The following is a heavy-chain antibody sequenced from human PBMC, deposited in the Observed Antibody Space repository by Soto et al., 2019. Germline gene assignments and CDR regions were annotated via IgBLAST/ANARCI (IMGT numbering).Heavy chain of an antibody. CDR1: GFTFSSCA. J-gene: IGHJ4*02. D-gene: IGHD2-2*01. Sequence: GGSLRLSCAASGFTFSSCAMGWVRQAPGKGLEWVSDIMDSGASTYYADSVKGRFTISRDNTKSTLYLQMNSLRAEDTAIYYCAREVVVSRGASYFGYWGPGTLVTVSS. V-gene: IGHV3-23*01. CDR3: AREVVVSRGASYFGY. CDR2: IMDSGAST.